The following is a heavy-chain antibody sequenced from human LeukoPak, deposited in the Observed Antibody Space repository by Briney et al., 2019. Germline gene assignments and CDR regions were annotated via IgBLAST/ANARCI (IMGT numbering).Heavy chain of an antibody. CDR1: GFTFSGNG. CDR2: IDDSGVIR. D-gene: IGHD3-22*01. V-gene: IGHV3-23*01. CDR3: AKRLKRNYYYHYAMDV. Sequence: TGRSLRLSCAASGFTFSGNGMHWVRQAPGKGLEWVSRIDDSGVIRSYADSVKGRFTISRDNSKMTLTLQMDSLRAEDTAVYYCAKRLKRNYYYHYAMDVWGQGTTVTVSS. J-gene: IGHJ6*02.